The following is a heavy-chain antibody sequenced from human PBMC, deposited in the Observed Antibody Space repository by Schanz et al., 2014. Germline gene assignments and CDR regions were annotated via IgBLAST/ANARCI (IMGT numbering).Heavy chain of an antibody. Sequence: QVQLVESGGGVVQPGRSLRLSCAASGFSFDKYGMHWVRQAPGKGLEWVAFIQNDGSNYYHADSVKGRFTISRDNSKNTLYLQINSLRTEDTAVFYCAKGLGTRSNNFDYWGQGTLVTVSS. CDR2: IQNDGSNY. V-gene: IGHV3-30*02. J-gene: IGHJ4*02. CDR1: GFSFDKYG. D-gene: IGHD6-13*01. CDR3: AKGLGTRSNNFDY.